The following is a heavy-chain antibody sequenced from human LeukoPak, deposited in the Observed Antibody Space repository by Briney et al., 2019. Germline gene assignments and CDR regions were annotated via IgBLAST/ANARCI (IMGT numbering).Heavy chain of an antibody. CDR2: IYYSGST. V-gene: IGHV4-39*01. CDR3: GRRRGGGGGDHDY. D-gene: IGHD3-16*01. J-gene: IGHJ4*02. Sequence: SETLSLTCTVSGGSISSSSYYWGWIRQPPGKGLEWIGSIYYSGSTYYNPSLKSRVTISVDTSKNQFSLKLSSVTAADTAVYYCGRRRGGGGGDHDYWAQGTLVPFP. CDR1: GGSISSSSYY.